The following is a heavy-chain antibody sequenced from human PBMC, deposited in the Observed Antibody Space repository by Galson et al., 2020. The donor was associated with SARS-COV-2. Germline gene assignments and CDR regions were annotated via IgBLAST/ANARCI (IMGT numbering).Heavy chain of an antibody. CDR1: GFSPRTSGQG. CDR3: AHVLYFESSGYWGFDY. D-gene: IGHD3-22*01. Sequence: SGPTLVNPTPTLTLTCTFSGFSPRTSGQGVGWIRQPPGNALEWLALLYWHDDEHYSPSLKSRLTITKATSKNQVVLTMTNMDPVDTGTYYCAHVLYFESSGYWGFDYWGQGTRVIVSS. V-gene: IGHV2-5*01. CDR2: LYWHDDE. J-gene: IGHJ4*02.